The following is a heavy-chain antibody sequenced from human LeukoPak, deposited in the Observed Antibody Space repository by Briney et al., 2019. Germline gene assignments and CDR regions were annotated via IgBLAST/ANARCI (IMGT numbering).Heavy chain of an antibody. Sequence: GGSLRPSCAASGFTFSSYDMHWVRQATGKGLEWVSAIGTAGDTYYPGSVKGRFTISRENAKNSLYLQMNSLRAGDTAVYYCAREVEDGSLGHWGQGTLVTVSS. CDR1: GFTFSSYD. V-gene: IGHV3-13*01. J-gene: IGHJ4*02. CDR3: AREVEDGSLGH. D-gene: IGHD3-10*01. CDR2: IGTAGDT.